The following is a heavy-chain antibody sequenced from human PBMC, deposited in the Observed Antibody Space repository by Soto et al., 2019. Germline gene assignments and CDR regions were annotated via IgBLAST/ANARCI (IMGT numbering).Heavy chain of an antibody. D-gene: IGHD3-3*01. Sequence: SVKVSCKASGGTFSSYAISWVRQAPGQGLEWMGGIIPIFGTANYAQKFQDRVTITADKSTSTAYMELSSLRSEDTAVYYCARGPYYDFWSGSSPYYYGMDVWGQGTTVTVSS. V-gene: IGHV1-69*06. J-gene: IGHJ6*02. CDR2: IIPIFGTA. CDR1: GGTFSSYA. CDR3: ARGPYYDFWSGSSPYYYGMDV.